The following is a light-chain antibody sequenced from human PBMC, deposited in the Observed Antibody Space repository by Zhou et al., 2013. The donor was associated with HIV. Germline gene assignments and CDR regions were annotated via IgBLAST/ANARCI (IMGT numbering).Light chain of an antibody. Sequence: QSALTQPASVSGSPGQSIAISCTGTSSDVGRYNRVSWYQQPPGTASKLMIYEVSNRPSGVPDRFSGSKSGNTASLTISGLQAEDEADYYCTSYSSSSTLYVFGTGTKVTVL. CDR2: EVS. CDR1: SSDVGRYNR. V-gene: IGLV2-18*02. J-gene: IGLJ1*01. CDR3: TSYSSSSTLYV.